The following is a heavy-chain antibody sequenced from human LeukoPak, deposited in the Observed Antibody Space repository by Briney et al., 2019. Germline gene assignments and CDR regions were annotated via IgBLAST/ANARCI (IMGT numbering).Heavy chain of an antibody. CDR1: GFTFSSYA. D-gene: IGHD2-2*01. J-gene: IGHJ6*02. Sequence: PGGSLRLSCAASGFTFSSYAMHWVRQAPGKGLEWVADISYDGSNKYYADSVKGRFTISRDNSKNTLYLQMNSPRAEDTAVYYCARDIVVAKYYYYGMDGWGQGTTVTVSS. V-gene: IGHV3-30-3*01. CDR3: ARDIVVAKYYYYGMDG. CDR2: ISYDGSNK.